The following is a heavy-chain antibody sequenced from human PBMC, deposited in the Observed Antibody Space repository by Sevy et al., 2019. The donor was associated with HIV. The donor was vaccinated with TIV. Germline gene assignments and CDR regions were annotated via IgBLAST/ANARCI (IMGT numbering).Heavy chain of an antibody. CDR3: VTTKDYYESSGDPFDY. V-gene: IGHV1-24*01. D-gene: IGHD3-22*01. Sequence: ASVNVSCKLSGYTLTQLSMHWVRQAPGKGLEWLGSFDPEDDETIYAQKFQGRVTMTEDTSTDTAYMELSRLRSEDTAVYYCVTTKDYYESSGDPFDYWGQGTLVTVSS. CDR1: GYTLTQLS. J-gene: IGHJ4*02. CDR2: FDPEDDET.